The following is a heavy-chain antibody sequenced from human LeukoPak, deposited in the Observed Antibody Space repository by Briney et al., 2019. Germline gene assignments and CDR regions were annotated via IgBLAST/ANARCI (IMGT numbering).Heavy chain of an antibody. CDR3: ARDVSRGGYFDY. CDR1: GGSISSYY. V-gene: IGHV4-59*01. Sequence: SSETLSLTCTVSGGSISSYYWSWIRQPPGKGLEWIGYIYYSGSTNYNPSLKSRVTISVDTSKNQFSLKLSSVTAADTAVYYCARDVSRGGYFDYWGQGTLVTVSS. J-gene: IGHJ4*02. CDR2: IYYSGST.